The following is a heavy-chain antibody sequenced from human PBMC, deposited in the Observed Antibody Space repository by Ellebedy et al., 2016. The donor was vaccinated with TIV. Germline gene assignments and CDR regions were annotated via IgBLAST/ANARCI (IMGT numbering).Heavy chain of an antibody. V-gene: IGHV4-59*01. CDR3: ARAMWSYYFDY. J-gene: IGHJ4*02. CDR2: IHHSGNR. D-gene: IGHD2-21*01. CDR1: GGSINNYY. Sequence: MPSETLSLTCSVSGGSINNYYWTWIRQPPGQGLEWIGYIHHSGNRHIHPYLKSRVTLSLATSKHQFSLDLSSVTAADTAVYYCARAMWSYYFDYWGQGTLVTVSS.